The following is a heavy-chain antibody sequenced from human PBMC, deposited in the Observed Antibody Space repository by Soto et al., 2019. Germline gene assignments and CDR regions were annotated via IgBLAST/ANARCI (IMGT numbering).Heavy chain of an antibody. Sequence: QVQLVQSGAEVKKPGSSVKVSCKASGGTFSSYAISWVRQAPGQGLEWMGGIIPIFGTADYAQKFQGRVMITSDESMSTAYLELGSLISEDTAVYYCASHYDSSSYYYRGLDYWGQGTLVTVSS. CDR1: GGTFSSYA. D-gene: IGHD3-22*01. CDR3: ASHYDSSSYYYRGLDY. CDR2: IIPIFGTA. V-gene: IGHV1-69*05. J-gene: IGHJ4*02.